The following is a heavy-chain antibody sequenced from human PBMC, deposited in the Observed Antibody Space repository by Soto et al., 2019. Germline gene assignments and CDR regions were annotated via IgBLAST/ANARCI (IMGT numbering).Heavy chain of an antibody. CDR3: VKDRMAYTSVWNPFDL. D-gene: IGHD2-2*02. V-gene: IGHV3-23*01. CDR1: GFTFYSYA. CDR2: IGSVGGDT. J-gene: IGHJ3*01. Sequence: EVQLLESGGGLVQPGGSLRLSCAASGFTFYSYAMSWVRQAPGKGLEWVSTIGSVGGDTYYADSVKGRFTIVSDDSKNTLLLQVTSLRAEDTAVYCCVKDRMAYTSVWNPFDLWGQGTMVTVSA.